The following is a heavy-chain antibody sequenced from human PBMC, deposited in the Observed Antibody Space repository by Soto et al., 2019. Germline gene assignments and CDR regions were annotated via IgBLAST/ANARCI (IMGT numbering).Heavy chain of an antibody. CDR2: MSPNSGNA. D-gene: IGHD2-2*01. CDR1: GYTLDSYD. CDR3: AGGGVSGSSYVFDY. V-gene: IGHV1-8*02. J-gene: IGHJ4*02. Sequence: VASVKVFCKASGYTLDSYDISWPRHATGQGPEWMGWMSPNSGNAGYAQKVPGRVTLTRNPSIRTAYMELSSLTSDDTAVYYYAGGGVSGSSYVFDYWVQGTPVTVS.